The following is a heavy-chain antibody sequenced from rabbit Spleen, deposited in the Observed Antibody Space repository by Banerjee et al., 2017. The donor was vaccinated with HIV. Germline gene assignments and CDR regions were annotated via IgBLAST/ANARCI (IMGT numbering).Heavy chain of an antibody. CDR2: IYTGSSGDT. CDR1: GFSFSSNYW. D-gene: IGHD2-1*01. Sequence: EESGGDLVKPEGSLTLTCTASGFSFSSNYWICWVRQAPGKGLEWIGCIYTGSSGDTYYASWAKGRFTISKTSSTTVTLQMTSLTAADTATYFCAIATMTMVITDLWGQGTLVTVS. CDR3: AIATMTMVITDL. V-gene: IGHV1S45*01. J-gene: IGHJ4*01.